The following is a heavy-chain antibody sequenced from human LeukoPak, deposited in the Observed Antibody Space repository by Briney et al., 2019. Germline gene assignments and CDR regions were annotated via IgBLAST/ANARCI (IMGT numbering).Heavy chain of an antibody. CDR1: GFTVGSNY. Sequence: GGSLRLSCAASGFTVGSNYMSWVRQAPGKGLEWVSAITGSGGYTYNADSVKGRFTISRDNSKTTIYQQMNSLRAEDTAVYYCAKVGVAGGYYWFDPWGQGTLVTVSS. D-gene: IGHD6-19*01. CDR2: ITGSGGYT. J-gene: IGHJ5*02. V-gene: IGHV3-23*01. CDR3: AKVGVAGGYYWFDP.